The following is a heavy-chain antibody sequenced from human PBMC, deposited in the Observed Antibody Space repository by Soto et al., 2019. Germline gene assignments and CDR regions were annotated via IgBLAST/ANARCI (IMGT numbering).Heavy chain of an antibody. CDR3: ARAGSYRYFDY. Sequence: QVQLQESGPGLVKPSETLSLTCSDSGGSVSSGGYYWSWIRQPPGKGLEWIGCIYYSGSTDYNPALKSRVTMSLDKSKNQFSLKLNSVTAADTAVYFCARAGSYRYFDYWGQGTLGTVSS. V-gene: IGHV4-61*08. D-gene: IGHD3-10*01. J-gene: IGHJ4*02. CDR1: GGSVSSGGYY. CDR2: IYYSGST.